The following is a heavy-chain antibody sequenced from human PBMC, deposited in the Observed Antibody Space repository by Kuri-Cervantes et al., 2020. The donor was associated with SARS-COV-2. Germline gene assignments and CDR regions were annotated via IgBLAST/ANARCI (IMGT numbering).Heavy chain of an antibody. V-gene: IGHV3-73*01. J-gene: IGHJ4*02. CDR2: VRGKANNYAT. CDR3: TTLIDY. Sequence: GESWKSSVEVSGFLFSACAIHWVRQGSGKGLEWCGRVRGKANNYATAYAASVKGRFTISRDDSKNMAYLQMNSLKTEDTAVYYCTTLIDYWGQGAPVTVSS. CDR1: GFLFSACA.